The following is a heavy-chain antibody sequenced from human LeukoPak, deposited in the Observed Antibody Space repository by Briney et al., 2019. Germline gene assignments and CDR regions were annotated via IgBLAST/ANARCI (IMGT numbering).Heavy chain of an antibody. J-gene: IGHJ3*02. D-gene: IGHD2-2*01. CDR3: AKTRLGKVVPAARGAFDI. Sequence: GGSLRLSCAASGFTFSSYAMSWVRQAPGKGLEWVSAISGSGGSTYYADSVKGRFTISRDNSKNTLYLQMNSLRAEDTAVNYCAKTRLGKVVPAARGAFDIWGQGTMVTVSS. CDR1: GFTFSSYA. V-gene: IGHV3-23*01. CDR2: ISGSGGST.